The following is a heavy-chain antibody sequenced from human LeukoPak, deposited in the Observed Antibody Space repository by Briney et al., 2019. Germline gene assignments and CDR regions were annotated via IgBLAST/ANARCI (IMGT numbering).Heavy chain of an antibody. J-gene: IGHJ4*02. V-gene: IGHV3-15*01. CDR3: TTDIGVWEMFSSGYC. D-gene: IGHD3-22*01. CDR1: GFTFSDYY. CDR2: IKSKTDGGTT. Sequence: PGGSLRLSCAASGFTFSDYYMSWIRQAPGKGLEWVGRIKSKTDGGTTDYAAPVKGRFTISRDDSKNTLYLQMNSLKTEDTAVYYCTTDIGVWEMFSSGYCWGQGTLVTVSS.